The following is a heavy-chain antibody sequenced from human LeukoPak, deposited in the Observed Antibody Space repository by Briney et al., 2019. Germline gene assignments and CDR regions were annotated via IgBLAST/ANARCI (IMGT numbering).Heavy chain of an antibody. J-gene: IGHJ4*02. D-gene: IGHD6-19*01. Sequence: SETLSLTCTVSGGSISSYYWSWIRQPPGKGLEWIGYIYYSGSTNYNPSLKSRVTISVDTSKNQFSLKLSSVTAADTAVYYCARQSEWLVYSDYWGQGTLVTVSS. V-gene: IGHV4-59*01. CDR2: IYYSGST. CDR3: ARQSEWLVYSDY. CDR1: GGSISSYY.